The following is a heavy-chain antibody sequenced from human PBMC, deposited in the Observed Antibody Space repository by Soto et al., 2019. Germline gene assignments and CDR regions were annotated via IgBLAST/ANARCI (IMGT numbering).Heavy chain of an antibody. J-gene: IGHJ6*02. CDR2: IIPIFGTA. Sequence: QVQLVQSGAEVKKPGSSVKVSCKASGGTFSSYAISWVRQAPGQGLEWMGGIIPIFGTANYAQKFQGRVTITADESTSTAYRELRSLRSEDTAVYYCASRAGAGYYYYGMDVWGRGTTVTVSS. CDR1: GGTFSSYA. D-gene: IGHD7-27*01. V-gene: IGHV1-69*01. CDR3: ASRAGAGYYYYGMDV.